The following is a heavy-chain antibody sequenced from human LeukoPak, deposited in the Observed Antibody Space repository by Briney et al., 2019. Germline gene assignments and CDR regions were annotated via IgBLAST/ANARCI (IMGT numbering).Heavy chain of an antibody. CDR2: ISSRSTYI. CDR1: GCSFSDYY. J-gene: IGHJ4*02. V-gene: IGHV3-11*06. CDR3: ARGGTGAFDY. Sequence: GGSLRLSCTASGCSFSDYYMSWIRQAPGKGLEWISYISSRSTYISDADSVKGRFTISRDNAKNLLFLQMNSLRVEDTAIYYCARGGTGAFDYWGQGILVTVSS. D-gene: IGHD2-8*02.